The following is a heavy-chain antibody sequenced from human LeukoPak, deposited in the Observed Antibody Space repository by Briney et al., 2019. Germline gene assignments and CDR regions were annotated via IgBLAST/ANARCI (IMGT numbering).Heavy chain of an antibody. CDR2: IKQDGSEK. V-gene: IGHV3-7*01. D-gene: IGHD1-26*01. Sequence: GGSLRLSCAASGFTFSSYWMSWVRQAPGKGLEWVANIKQDGSEKYYVDSVKGRFTISRDNAKNSLYLQMNSLRAEDTAVYYCARGHEWDLLDAFDIWGQGTMVTVSS. CDR1: GFTFSSYW. J-gene: IGHJ3*02. CDR3: ARGHEWDLLDAFDI.